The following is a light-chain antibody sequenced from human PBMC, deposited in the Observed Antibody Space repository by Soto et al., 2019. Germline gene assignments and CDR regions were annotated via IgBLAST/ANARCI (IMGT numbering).Light chain of an antibody. CDR1: QSVSSY. CDR2: DAS. CDR3: QQRSNWPWT. J-gene: IGKJ1*01. V-gene: IGKV3-11*01. Sequence: EIVLTQSPATLSLSPGERATLSCRASQSVSSYLAGYQQKPGQAPRLLIYDASNRATGIPARFSGSGSGTDFNLTISSLEPEDFAVYYCQQRSNWPWTFGQGTKVEIK.